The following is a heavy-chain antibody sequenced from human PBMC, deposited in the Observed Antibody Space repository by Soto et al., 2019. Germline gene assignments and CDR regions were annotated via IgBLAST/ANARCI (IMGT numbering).Heavy chain of an antibody. CDR3: ARDPSIVATMGSIYYYYGMDV. J-gene: IGHJ6*02. D-gene: IGHD5-12*01. Sequence: GGSLRLSCAPSGFAFSTYLMTWVRQAPGKGLGWGANIKQDGSEKYYVDSVKGRFTISRDNAKNSLYLQMNSLRAEDTAVYYCARDPSIVATMGSIYYYYGMDVWGQGTTVTVSS. V-gene: IGHV3-7*01. CDR2: IKQDGSEK. CDR1: GFAFSTYL.